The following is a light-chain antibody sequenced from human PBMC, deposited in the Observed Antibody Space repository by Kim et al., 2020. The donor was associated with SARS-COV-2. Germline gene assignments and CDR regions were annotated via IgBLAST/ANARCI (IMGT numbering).Light chain of an antibody. CDR2: AAS. CDR3: QQSFSTQWT. J-gene: IGKJ1*01. Sequence: DIQMTQSPSSLSASLRDRVTITCRASQRIASYLNWYQQKPGKAPKLLIYAASSLQSGVPSRFSGSGSGTDFTLTINSLQPEDFAIYYCQQSFSTQWTFGQGTKVDIK. V-gene: IGKV1-39*01. CDR1: QRIASY.